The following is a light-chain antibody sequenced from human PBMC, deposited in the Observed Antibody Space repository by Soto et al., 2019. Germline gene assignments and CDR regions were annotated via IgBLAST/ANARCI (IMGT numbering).Light chain of an antibody. CDR2: WAS. Sequence: DIVMTQSPDSLAVSLGERATINCKSSQSVLYSSNNKNYLAWYQQKPGQPPKLLIYWASTRESGVPDRFSGRGSGTDFNLTISSLQAEDVAVYYCQQYYSTLFTFGPGTKVDIK. V-gene: IGKV4-1*01. CDR1: QSVLYSSNNKNY. CDR3: QQYYSTLFT. J-gene: IGKJ3*01.